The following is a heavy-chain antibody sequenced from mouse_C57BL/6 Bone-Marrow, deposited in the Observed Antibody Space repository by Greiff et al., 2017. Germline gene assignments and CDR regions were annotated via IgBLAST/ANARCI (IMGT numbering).Heavy chain of an antibody. CDR3: LLGFAY. CDR1: GYTFTDYY. Sequence: EVQLQQSGPVLVKPGASVKMSCKASGYTFTDYYMNWVKQSHGKSLEWIGVINPYNGGTSYNQKFKGKATLTVDKSSSTAYMELNSLATEDSAGYSLLLGFAYWGQGTLVTVSA. CDR2: INPYNGGT. D-gene: IGHD1-1*01. V-gene: IGHV1-19*01. J-gene: IGHJ3*01.